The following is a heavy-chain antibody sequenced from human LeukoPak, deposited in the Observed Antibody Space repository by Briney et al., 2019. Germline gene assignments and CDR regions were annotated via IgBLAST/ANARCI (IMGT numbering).Heavy chain of an antibody. Sequence: GGSLRLSCASSVFTFSNYAMNGVRHARAKGREDGLAITGRGGNTFYADSVGRRFPVSRHNSGNTLHLQMNSLSAEETAIDYCAKGVGSGTYYTHYWGQGPLVTVSS. CDR3: AKGVGSGTYYTHY. V-gene: IGHV3-23*01. J-gene: IGHJ4*02. CDR2: ITGRGGNT. CDR1: VFTFSNYA. D-gene: IGHD3-10*01.